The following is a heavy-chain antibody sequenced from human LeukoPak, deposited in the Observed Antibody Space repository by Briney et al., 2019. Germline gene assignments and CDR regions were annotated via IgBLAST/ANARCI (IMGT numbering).Heavy chain of an antibody. CDR3: ARDPSAYSSSWYPRHFDY. CDR2: INPSGGST. D-gene: IGHD6-13*01. CDR1: GYTFTSYY. Sequence: ASVKVSCKASGYTFTSYYLYWVRQAPGQGLEWMGIINPSGGSTNYAQKFQGRVTMTRDTSTSTVYMELRSLRSDDTAVYYCARDPSAYSSSWYPRHFDYWGQGTLVTVSS. J-gene: IGHJ4*02. V-gene: IGHV1-46*01.